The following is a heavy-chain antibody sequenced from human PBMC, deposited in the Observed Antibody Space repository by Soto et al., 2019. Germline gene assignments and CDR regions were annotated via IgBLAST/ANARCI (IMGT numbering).Heavy chain of an antibody. Sequence: LRLSCAASGFTFNIYAMSWVRQAPGKGLEWVSGISGSGDRTRYVDSVKGRFTISRDNVKNTLYLQMNSLRAEDTAVYYCAKASTYKYVWGSFRYYFDHWGQGALVTVSS. CDR1: GFTFNIYA. J-gene: IGHJ4*02. CDR2: ISGSGDRT. D-gene: IGHD3-16*02. V-gene: IGHV3-23*01. CDR3: AKASTYKYVWGSFRYYFDH.